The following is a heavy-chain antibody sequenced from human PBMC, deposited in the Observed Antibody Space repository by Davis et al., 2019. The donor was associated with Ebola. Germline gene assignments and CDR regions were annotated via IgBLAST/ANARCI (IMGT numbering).Heavy chain of an antibody. CDR2: INSDGSST. V-gene: IGHV3-74*01. CDR1: GFTFGSYT. CDR3: ARDLIKSSSGSESPFDP. D-gene: IGHD3-22*01. J-gene: IGHJ5*02. Sequence: GESLKISCAASGFTFGSYTMNWVRQAPGKGLVWVSRINSDGSSTSYADSVKGRFTISRDNAKNTLYLQMNSLRAEDTAVYYCARDLIKSSSGSESPFDPWGQGTLVTVSS.